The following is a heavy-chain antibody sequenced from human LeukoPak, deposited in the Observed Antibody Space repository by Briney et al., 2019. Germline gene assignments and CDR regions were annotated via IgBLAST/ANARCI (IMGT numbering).Heavy chain of an antibody. CDR3: ARGWGGYCSSTSCYGGDAFDI. D-gene: IGHD2-2*01. V-gene: IGHV3-23*01. J-gene: IGHJ3*02. Sequence: GGSLRLSCEVSAIAFSSHAMSWVRQAPGKGLEWVSSISGSGATTYYADSVKGRFTISRDDSKNTLYLQMNSLRAEDTAVYYCARGWGGYCSSTSCYGGDAFDIWGQGTMVTVSS. CDR1: AIAFSSHA. CDR2: ISGSGATT.